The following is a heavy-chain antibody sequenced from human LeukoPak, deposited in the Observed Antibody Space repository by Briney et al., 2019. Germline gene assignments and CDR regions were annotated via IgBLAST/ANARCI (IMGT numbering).Heavy chain of an antibody. Sequence: PGGSLRLSCAASGFTFSSYAMSWVRQAPGKGLEWVSAISGSGGSTYYADSVKGRFTISRDNSKNTLYLQMNSLRAEGTAVYYCAKDPSSSGYKDYWGQGTLVTVSS. CDR3: AKDPSSSGYKDY. CDR2: ISGSGGST. J-gene: IGHJ4*02. CDR1: GFTFSSYA. V-gene: IGHV3-23*01. D-gene: IGHD3-22*01.